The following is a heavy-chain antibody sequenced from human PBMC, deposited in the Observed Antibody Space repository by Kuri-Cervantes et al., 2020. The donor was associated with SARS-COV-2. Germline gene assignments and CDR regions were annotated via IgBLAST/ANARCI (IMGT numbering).Heavy chain of an antibody. CDR2: TYYRSKWYN. J-gene: IGHJ5*02. D-gene: IGHD2-15*01. Sequence: LRLSCAISGDSVSNNIGAWNWIRQSPERGLEWLGRTYYRSKWYNDYATSVQSRISINPDTSKNQFSLHLKSVTPEDTAVYYCAREVYCNGGSCYGDNWFDPWGQGTLVTDSS. CDR1: GDSVSNNIGA. CDR3: AREVYCNGGSCYGDNWFDP. V-gene: IGHV6-1*01.